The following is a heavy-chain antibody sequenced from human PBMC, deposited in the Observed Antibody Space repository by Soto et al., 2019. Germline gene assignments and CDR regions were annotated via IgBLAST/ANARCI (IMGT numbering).Heavy chain of an antibody. CDR2: VHSSGIT. CDR1: GGSVTNSYIYY. CDR3: ARSPGERSYGLKNDY. J-gene: IGHJ4*01. V-gene: IGHV4-61*01. Sequence: QVQLRESGPGLVKPSETLSLTCTVSGGSVTNSYIYYWNWFRQPPGKGLEWIGYVHSSGITNYSPSLNRRVTIPVDSYTDQCSVKLKSVSTADTAVYFCARSPGERSYGLKNDYWGQGTPVIVSS. D-gene: IGHD5-18*01.